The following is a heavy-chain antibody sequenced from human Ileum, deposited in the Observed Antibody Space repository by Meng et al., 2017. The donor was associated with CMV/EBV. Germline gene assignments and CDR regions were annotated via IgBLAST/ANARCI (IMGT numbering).Heavy chain of an antibody. J-gene: IGHJ6*02. V-gene: IGHV3-23*01. Sequence: SCVASGLNFYSYAMSWVRQAQGKGVEWVQVSSGKGASTHYADTVRGRFTISRDNSKKTLYLQMNALRGEDTAVYYCAKDPSPISYAMDAWGQGTTVTVSS. CDR2: SSGKGAST. D-gene: IGHD3-9*01. CDR3: AKDPSPISYAMDA. CDR1: GLNFYSYA.